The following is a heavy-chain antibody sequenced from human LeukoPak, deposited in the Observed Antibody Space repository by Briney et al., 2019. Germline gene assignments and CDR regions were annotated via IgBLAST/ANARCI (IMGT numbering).Heavy chain of an antibody. V-gene: IGHV3-23*01. CDR2: ISGSGGST. D-gene: IGHD3-22*01. Sequence: SGGSLRLSCAASGFTFSSYAMSGVREPPGKGLEWVSAISGSGGSTYYADSVKGRFTISRDNSKNTLYLQMNSLRAEDTAVYYCAKSLVVIKVARFYGMDVWGQGTTVTVSS. CDR1: GFTFSSYA. CDR3: AKSLVVIKVARFYGMDV. J-gene: IGHJ6*02.